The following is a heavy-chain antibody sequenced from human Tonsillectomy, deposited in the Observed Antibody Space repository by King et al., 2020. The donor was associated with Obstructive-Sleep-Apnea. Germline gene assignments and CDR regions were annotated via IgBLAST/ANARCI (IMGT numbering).Heavy chain of an antibody. CDR1: GFTFSSYA. CDR2: ISGSGGST. V-gene: IGHV3-23*04. J-gene: IGHJ4*02. D-gene: IGHD5-18*01. CDR3: AKDSRNRYSYGYVDY. Sequence: VQLVESGGGLVQPGGSLRLSCAASGFTFSSYAMSWVRQAPGKGLEGVSAISGSGGSTYYADSVEGRFTISRYNSKNTLYLQMNSLRAEDTAVYYCAKDSRNRYSYGYVDYWGQGTLVTVSS.